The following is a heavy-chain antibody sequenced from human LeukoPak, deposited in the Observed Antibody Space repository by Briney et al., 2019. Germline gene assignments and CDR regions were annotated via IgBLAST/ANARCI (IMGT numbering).Heavy chain of an antibody. CDR3: ARGGVLEWLLSGWFDP. J-gene: IGHJ5*02. D-gene: IGHD3-3*01. CDR2: INPNSGGT. CDR1: GYTFTGYY. V-gene: IGHV1-2*02. Sequence: ASVKVSCKACGYTFTGYYMHWVRQAPGQGLEWMGWINPNSGGTNYAQKFHGRVTMTRDTSISTAYMELSRLNSDDTAVYYCARGGVLEWLLSGWFDPWGQGTLVTVSS.